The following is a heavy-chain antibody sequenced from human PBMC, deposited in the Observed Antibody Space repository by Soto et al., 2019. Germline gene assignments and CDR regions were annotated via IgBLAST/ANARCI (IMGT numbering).Heavy chain of an antibody. Sequence: GGSLRLSCAASGFTFSSYGMHWVRQAPGKGLEWVAVISYDGSDKYYADSVKGRFTISRDNSNNTLYLQMNSLRAEDTAVYYCAKDPRNRNRGPYYFDYWGQGTLVTVSS. CDR3: AKDPRNRNRGPYYFDY. CDR1: GFTFSSYG. V-gene: IGHV3-30*18. CDR2: ISYDGSDK. J-gene: IGHJ4*02. D-gene: IGHD3-10*01.